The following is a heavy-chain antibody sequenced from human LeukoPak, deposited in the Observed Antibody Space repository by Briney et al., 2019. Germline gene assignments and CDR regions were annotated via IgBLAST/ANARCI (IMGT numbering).Heavy chain of an antibody. CDR1: GFSFSNYS. Sequence: GGSLRLSCAASGFSFSNYSMNWVRQAPGKGLEWVSSISSSSSYIYYADSVRGRFTISRDNAKNSLYLQMNSLRAEDTAVYYCARGDYYDSSGYYNYWGQGTLVTVSS. CDR3: ARGDYYDSSGYYNY. J-gene: IGHJ4*02. CDR2: ISSSSSYI. V-gene: IGHV3-21*01. D-gene: IGHD3-22*01.